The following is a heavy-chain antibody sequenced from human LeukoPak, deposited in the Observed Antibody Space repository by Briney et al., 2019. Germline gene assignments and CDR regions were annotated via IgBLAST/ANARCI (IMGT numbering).Heavy chain of an antibody. D-gene: IGHD5-18*01. V-gene: IGHV1-69*13. CDR3: ASNTAMVPYYFDY. Sequence: SVKVSCKASGYTFKNYGITWVRQAPGQGLEWMGGIIPIFGTANYAQKFQGRVTITADESTSTAYMELSSLRSEDTAVYYCASNTAMVPYYFDYWGQGTLVTVSS. CDR1: GYTFKNYG. CDR2: IIPIFGTA. J-gene: IGHJ4*02.